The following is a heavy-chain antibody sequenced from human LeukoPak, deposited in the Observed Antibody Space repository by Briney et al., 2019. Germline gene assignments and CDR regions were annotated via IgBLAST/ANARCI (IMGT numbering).Heavy chain of an antibody. CDR1: GFTSSSYG. CDR2: IRSDGTNE. V-gene: IGHV3-30*02. J-gene: IGHJ4*02. D-gene: IGHD6-13*01. CDR3: AKPRSTSGTPDY. Sequence: GGSLRLSCAASGFTSSSYGMHWVRQAPGKGLEWVAFIRSDGTNEYYADSVKGRFTISRDTSKNTLYLQMNSLRAEDTAVYYCAKPRSTSGTPDYWGQGALVTVSS.